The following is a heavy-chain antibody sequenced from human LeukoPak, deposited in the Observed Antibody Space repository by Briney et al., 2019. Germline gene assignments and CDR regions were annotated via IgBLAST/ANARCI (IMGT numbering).Heavy chain of an antibody. D-gene: IGHD5-24*01. CDR1: GFRFSDYS. J-gene: IGHJ4*02. Sequence: GGSLRLSCAASGFRFSDYSMNWVRQAPGKGLEWISYIGISSGNTNYTDSVKGRFTISGDKAKNSLYLQMNSLRVEDTAVYYCARDYKYAFDNWGQGTLVTVSS. V-gene: IGHV3-48*01. CDR2: IGISSGNT. CDR3: ARDYKYAFDN.